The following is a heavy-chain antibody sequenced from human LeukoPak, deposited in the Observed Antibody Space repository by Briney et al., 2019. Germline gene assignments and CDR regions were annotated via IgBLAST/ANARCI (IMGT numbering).Heavy chain of an antibody. J-gene: IGHJ6*02. V-gene: IGHV3-7*01. CDR2: IKQDGSEK. CDR1: GFTFSSYW. Sequence: GGSLRLSCAASGFTFSSYWMSWVRQAPGKGLEWVANIKQDGSEKYYVDSVKGRFTISRDNAKNSLYLQMNSLRAEDTAVYYCAREDTEEGVIQLEVYYYYGMDVWGQGTTVTVSS. D-gene: IGHD5-18*01. CDR3: AREDTEEGVIQLEVYYYYGMDV.